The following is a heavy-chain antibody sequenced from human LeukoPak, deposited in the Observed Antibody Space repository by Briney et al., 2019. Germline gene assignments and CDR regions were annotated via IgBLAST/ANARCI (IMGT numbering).Heavy chain of an antibody. CDR2: IYPGDSDT. V-gene: IGHV5-51*01. CDR3: ARGIAEAAVTKFDH. CDR1: GYIFTNYW. Sequence: GESLKISCKGSGYIFTNYWIGWVRQMPGKGLEWMGIIYPGDSDTRYSPSFQGQVTISADKTISIAYLQWSRMKASDTAIYFCARGIAEAAVTKFDHWGQGTQVTISS. D-gene: IGHD6-13*01. J-gene: IGHJ5*02.